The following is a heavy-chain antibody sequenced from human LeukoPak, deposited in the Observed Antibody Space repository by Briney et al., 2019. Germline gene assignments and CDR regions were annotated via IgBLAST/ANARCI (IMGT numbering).Heavy chain of an antibody. D-gene: IGHD7-27*01. CDR1: GGSISSSNW. V-gene: IGHV4-4*02. Sequence: SGTLSLTCAVSGGSISSSNWWSWVRQPPGKGLEWIGEIYHSGSTYYNPSLKSRVTISVDTSKNQFSLKLSSVTAADTAVYYCAREAGERGYYFDYWGQGTLVTVSS. CDR3: AREAGERGYYFDY. CDR2: IYHSGST. J-gene: IGHJ4*02.